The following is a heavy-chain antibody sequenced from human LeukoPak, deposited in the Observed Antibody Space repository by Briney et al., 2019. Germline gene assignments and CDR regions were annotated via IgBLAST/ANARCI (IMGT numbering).Heavy chain of an antibody. D-gene: IGHD6-19*01. V-gene: IGHV4-59*08. Sequence: NASETLSLTCTVSGDSISSYYWSWIRQPPGKGLEWIGYIYYSGSTKYNPSLDSRVTISVDASKNQFSLRLSSVTAADTAVYYCARHWSSGYYYFDYWGQGTLVTVSS. CDR1: GDSISSYY. CDR3: ARHWSSGYYYFDY. CDR2: IYYSGST. J-gene: IGHJ4*02.